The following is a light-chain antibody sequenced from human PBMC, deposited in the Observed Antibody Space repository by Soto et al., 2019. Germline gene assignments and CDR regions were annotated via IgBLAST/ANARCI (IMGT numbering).Light chain of an antibody. CDR2: DAS. Sequence: DIQMTQSPSALSASVGDRVTITCRASQNINTWLAWFRQIPGKAPKLLLYDASSLESGVPSRFSVSGSTTDSTFTNNISQPKDVAYYYCQQYYSCSRTFGQGTKVEI. V-gene: IGKV1-5*01. CDR3: QQYYSCSRT. J-gene: IGKJ4*01. CDR1: QNINTW.